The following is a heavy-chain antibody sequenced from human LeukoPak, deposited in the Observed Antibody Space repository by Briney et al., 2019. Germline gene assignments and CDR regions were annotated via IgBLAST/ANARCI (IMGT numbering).Heavy chain of an antibody. V-gene: IGHV3-30*02. J-gene: IGHJ6*03. D-gene: IGHD6-13*01. CDR1: GFTFSHYG. CDR3: ARDHISAAEAGGYYYYMDV. Sequence: PGGSLRLSCAASGFTFSHYGMHWVRQAPGKGLEWVAFKQSDGSTTFYADSVKGRFTISRDNAQNSLYLQMNSLRAEDTAVYYCARDHISAAEAGGYYYYMDVWGKGTTVTVSS. CDR2: KQSDGSTT.